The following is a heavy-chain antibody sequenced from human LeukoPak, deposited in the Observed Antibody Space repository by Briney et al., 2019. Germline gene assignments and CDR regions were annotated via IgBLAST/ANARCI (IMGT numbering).Heavy chain of an antibody. Sequence: GGSLRLSCVASGFNFGSYAMDWVRQAPGKGLEWVGDISYDGGYQSYAVSVRGRFAISRDNSKNMLYLQMNSLRPEDAAVYYCATESSLSNWGRGTLVTVSS. V-gene: IGHV3-30*09. CDR3: ATESSLSN. CDR1: GFNFGSYA. J-gene: IGHJ4*02. CDR2: ISYDGGYQ.